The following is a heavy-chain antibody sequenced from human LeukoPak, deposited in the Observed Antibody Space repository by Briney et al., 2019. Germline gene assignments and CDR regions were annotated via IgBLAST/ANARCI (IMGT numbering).Heavy chain of an antibody. V-gene: IGHV5-51*01. CDR3: ARRSNNYDSNVYHYVPWYFDL. J-gene: IGHJ2*01. CDR2: IYPGDSDT. D-gene: IGHD3-22*01. CDR1: GYSFTSYW. Sequence: RGESLKISCKGSGYSFTSYWVGWVRQMPGKGLEWMGIIYPGDSDTRYTPSFQGQVTISADKSIGTAYLQWSSLKASDTAMYYCARRSNNYDSNVYHYVPWYFDLWGRGTLVTVSS.